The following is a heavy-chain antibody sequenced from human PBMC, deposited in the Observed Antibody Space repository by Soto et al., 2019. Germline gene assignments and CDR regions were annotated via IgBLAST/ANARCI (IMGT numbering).Heavy chain of an antibody. V-gene: IGHV1-69*06. CDR3: ARDIVGAARRLGDFDY. J-gene: IGHJ4*02. CDR1: GGTFSSYA. D-gene: IGHD6-6*01. Sequence: QVQLVQSGAEVKKPGSSVKVSCKASGGTFSSYAISWVRQAPGQGLEWMGGIIPIFGTANYAQKFQGRVTITADKSTSTAYMELSSLRSEDTAVYYCARDIVGAARRLGDFDYWGQGTLVTVSS. CDR2: IIPIFGTA.